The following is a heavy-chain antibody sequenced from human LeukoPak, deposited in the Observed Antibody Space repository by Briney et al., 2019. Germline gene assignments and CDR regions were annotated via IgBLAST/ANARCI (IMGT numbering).Heavy chain of an antibody. CDR1: GGSISSYY. J-gene: IGHJ2*01. CDR2: IHYSGGIT. D-gene: IGHD2-21*02. V-gene: IGHV4-59*08. Sequence: PSETLSLTCTVSGGSISSYYWSWIRQPPGKGLEWIGYIHYSGGITYYNPSLKSRVTISVDTSKNQFSLSLSSVTAADTAVYYCARAVEKVVVTAFYWYFDLWGRGTLVTVSS. CDR3: ARAVEKVVVTAFYWYFDL.